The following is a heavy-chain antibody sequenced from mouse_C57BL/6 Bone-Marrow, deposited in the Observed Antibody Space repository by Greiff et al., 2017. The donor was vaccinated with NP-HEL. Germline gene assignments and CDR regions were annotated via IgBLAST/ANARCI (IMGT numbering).Heavy chain of an antibody. CDR1: GYTFTSYW. V-gene: IGHV1-69*01. CDR2: IDPSDSYT. D-gene: IGHD2-4*01. J-gene: IGHJ2*01. CDR3: ARDYEYDGYYFDY. Sequence: QVQLKQPGAELVMPGASVKLSCKASGYTFTSYWMHWVKQRPGPGLEWIGEIDPSDSYTNYNQKFKGKSTLTVDKSSSTAYMQLSSLTSEDSAVYYCARDYEYDGYYFDYWGQGTTLTVSS.